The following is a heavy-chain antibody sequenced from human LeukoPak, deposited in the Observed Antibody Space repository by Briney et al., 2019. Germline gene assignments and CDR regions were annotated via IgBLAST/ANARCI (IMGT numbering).Heavy chain of an antibody. CDR3: ANPPTVTTIRFDP. CDR1: GFTFSSYP. J-gene: IGHJ5*02. D-gene: IGHD4-17*01. V-gene: IGHV3-23*01. Sequence: GGSLRLSCAASGFTFSSYPMNWVRQAPGKGLEWVSAISGSGGSTYYAGSVKGRFTISRDNSKNTLYLQMNSLRAEDTAVYYCANPPTVTTIRFDPWGQGTLVTVSS. CDR2: ISGSGGST.